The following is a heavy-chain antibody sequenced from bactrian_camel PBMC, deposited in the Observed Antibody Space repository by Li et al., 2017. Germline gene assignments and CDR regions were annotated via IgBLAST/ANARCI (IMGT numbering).Heavy chain of an antibody. CDR2: IDSEGKI. V-gene: IGHV3S55*01. CDR1: GNADRSFC. J-gene: IGHJ6*01. CDR3: ATKECDYEGDGPDFDF. Sequence: HVQLVESGGGSVQAGGSLRLSCQESGNADRSFCMGWFRQAPGKEREGVATIDSEGKITYADSVKGRFTISKDNAKDTPYLQLNSLKPEDTAMYYCATKECDYEGDGPDFDFWGQGTQVTVS. D-gene: IGHD4*01.